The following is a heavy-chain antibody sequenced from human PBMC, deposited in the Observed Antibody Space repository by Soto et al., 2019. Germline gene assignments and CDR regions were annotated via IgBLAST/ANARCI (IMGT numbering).Heavy chain of an antibody. J-gene: IGHJ5*02. CDR3: ARERGRSIAARPYNWFDP. Sequence: SETLSLTCTVSGGSISSGDYYWSWIRQPPGKGPEWIGYIYYSGSTYYNPSLKSRVTISVDTSKNQFSLKLSSVTAADTAVYYCARERGRSIAARPYNWFDPWGQGTLVTVSS. V-gene: IGHV4-30-4*01. CDR1: GGSISSGDYY. CDR2: IYYSGST. D-gene: IGHD6-6*01.